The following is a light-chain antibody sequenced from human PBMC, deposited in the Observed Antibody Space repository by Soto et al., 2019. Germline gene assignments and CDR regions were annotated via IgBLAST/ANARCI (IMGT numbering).Light chain of an antibody. J-gene: IGLJ7*01. CDR1: SGSIATNS. Sequence: FMLTQPHSVSESPGKTVTISYTGSSGSIATNSVQWCQQRPGSVPTTVIYEDNQRPSGVPDRFSGSIDNSSNSASLTISGLKTEDEADYYCQSYNSSNQVFGGGTQLTVL. CDR2: EDN. V-gene: IGLV6-57*02. CDR3: QSYNSSNQV.